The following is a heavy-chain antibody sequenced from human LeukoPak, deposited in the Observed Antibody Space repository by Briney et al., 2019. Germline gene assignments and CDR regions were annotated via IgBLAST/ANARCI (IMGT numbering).Heavy chain of an antibody. CDR1: GGSISSGDYY. CDR3: ASGSHSYCGGDCYYVWFDY. Sequence: PSETLSLTCTVSGGSISSGDYYWSWLRQPPGKGLEWIGYIYYSGSTYYNPSLKSRVTISVDTSKNQFSLKLSSVTAADTAVYYCASGSHSYCGGDCYYVWFDYWGQGTLVTVSS. J-gene: IGHJ4*02. D-gene: IGHD2-21*01. CDR2: IYYSGST. V-gene: IGHV4-30-4*08.